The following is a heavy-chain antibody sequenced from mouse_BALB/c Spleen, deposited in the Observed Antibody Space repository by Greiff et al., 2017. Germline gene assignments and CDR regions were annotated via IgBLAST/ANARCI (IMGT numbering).Heavy chain of an antibody. CDR3: ARHWDDYDVGFAY. J-gene: IGHJ3*01. Sequence: EVKLVESGGDLVKPGGSLKLSCAASGFTFSSYGMSWVRQTPDKRLEWVATISSGGSYTYYPDSVKGRFTISRDNAKNTLYLQMSSLKSEDTAMYYCARHWDDYDVGFAYWGQGTLVTVSA. D-gene: IGHD2-4*01. CDR2: ISSGGSYT. CDR1: GFTFSSYG. V-gene: IGHV5-6*01.